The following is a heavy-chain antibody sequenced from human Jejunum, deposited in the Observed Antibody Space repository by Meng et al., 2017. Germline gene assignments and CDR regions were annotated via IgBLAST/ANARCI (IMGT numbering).Heavy chain of an antibody. J-gene: IGHJ4*02. CDR3: LRGRDY. CDR1: GFNFTNYG. D-gene: IGHD3-10*01. CDR2: IWHDGSKV. V-gene: IGHV3-33*01. Sequence: QVELVECGGGVVQPGKSLGLSCAASGFNFTNYGMHWARQAPGKGLEWVAVIWHDGSKVFYADSVRGRFTISRDNSHNTVDLQMNSVRVDDTAVYFCLRGRDYWGQGTLVTVSS.